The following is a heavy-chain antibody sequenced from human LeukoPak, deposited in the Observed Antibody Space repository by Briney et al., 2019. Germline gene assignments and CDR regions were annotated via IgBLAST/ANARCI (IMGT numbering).Heavy chain of an antibody. D-gene: IGHD3-22*01. CDR2: LSYSGST. J-gene: IGHJ4*02. CDR1: GGSINSNSFY. Sequence: SETLSLTCTVSGGSINSNSFYWGWARQPPGKGLEWIGIGSLSYSGSTYYSPSLKSRITISVDMAKNQFSLKLSSVTAADTAVYYCARGQILDSSGYLYYFDYWGQGTLVTVSS. V-gene: IGHV4-39*07. CDR3: ARGQILDSSGYLYYFDY.